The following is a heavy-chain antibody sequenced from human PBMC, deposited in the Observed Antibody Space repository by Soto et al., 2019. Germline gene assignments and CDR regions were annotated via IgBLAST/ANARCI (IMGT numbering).Heavy chain of an antibody. J-gene: IGHJ4*02. CDR2: ISSTSNAI. V-gene: IGHV3-48*02. D-gene: IGHD2-15*01. CDR3: ARDEMSGGNIVF. CDR1: GFTFKNYG. Sequence: GGSLSLSCAASGFTFKNYGMNWVRQAPGKGLEWVAYISSTSNAIHYTDSVRGRFTISRDNAKNSLYLRMNSLRDEDTAVYYCARDEMSGGNIVFWGQGSQVTVSS.